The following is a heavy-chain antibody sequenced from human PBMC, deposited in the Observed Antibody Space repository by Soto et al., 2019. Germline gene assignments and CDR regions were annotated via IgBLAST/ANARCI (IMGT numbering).Heavy chain of an antibody. J-gene: IGHJ6*02. Sequence: QVQLVQSGAEVKKPGASVKVSCKASGYTFTSYDINWVRQATGQGLEWMGWMNPNSGNTGYAQKYQGRVTMTSNTSISTAYMELSSLRSEDTAVYSCARAGHGDYWALNGMDVWGQGTTVTVSS. CDR2: MNPNSGNT. CDR3: ARAGHGDYWALNGMDV. CDR1: GYTFTSYD. D-gene: IGHD4-17*01. V-gene: IGHV1-8*01.